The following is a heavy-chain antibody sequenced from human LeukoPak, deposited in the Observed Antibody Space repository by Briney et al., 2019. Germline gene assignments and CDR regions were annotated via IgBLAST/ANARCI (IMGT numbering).Heavy chain of an antibody. CDR3: ARGTMIVVERNNWFDP. D-gene: IGHD3-22*01. J-gene: IGHJ5*02. CDR2: INPSGGST. Sequence: ASVKVSCKASGYTFTSYYMHWVRQAPGQGLDWMGIINPSGGSTSYAQKFQGRVTMTRDMSTSTVYMELSSLRSEDTAVYYCARGTMIVVERNNWFDPWGQGTLVTVSS. V-gene: IGHV1-46*01. CDR1: GYTFTSYY.